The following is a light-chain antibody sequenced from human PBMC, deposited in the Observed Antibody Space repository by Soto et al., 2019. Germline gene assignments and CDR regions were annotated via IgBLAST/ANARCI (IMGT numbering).Light chain of an antibody. CDR2: DVS. J-gene: IGKJ1*01. Sequence: DIQMTQSPSTLSASVGDRVTIPCRASQTINNRLAWYQQKPGKAPKLLIFDVSTLESGVPSRFSGSGSGTDFTLTITSLQPDDFATYYCKQYDSFWTMFGQGTKVEV. CDR1: QTINNR. CDR3: KQYDSFWTM. V-gene: IGKV1-5*01.